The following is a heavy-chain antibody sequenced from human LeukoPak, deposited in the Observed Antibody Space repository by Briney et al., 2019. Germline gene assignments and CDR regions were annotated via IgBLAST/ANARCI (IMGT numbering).Heavy chain of an antibody. D-gene: IGHD3-16*02. J-gene: IGHJ5*02. CDR1: GYTFTSYD. CDR2: MNPNSGNT. Sequence: ASVTVSCKASGYTFTSYDINWVRHATGQGLEWMGWMNPNSGNTGSAQRFQGRITMTRDTSISTAYMELSSLRSEDTAVYYCARGPLVRLPSSFDPWGQGTLVTASS. V-gene: IGHV1-8*01. CDR3: ARGPLVRLPSSFDP.